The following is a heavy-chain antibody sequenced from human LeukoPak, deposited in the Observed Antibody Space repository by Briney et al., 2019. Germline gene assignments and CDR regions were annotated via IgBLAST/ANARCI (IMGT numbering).Heavy chain of an antibody. CDR1: GFTFSSYA. CDR2: IGDSSLDT. CDR3: ARARRPNVSKRGTGY. D-gene: IGHD2-15*01. V-gene: IGHV3-23*01. J-gene: IGHJ4*02. Sequence: GGSLRLSCAASGFTFSSYAMSWVRQAPGKGLEWVSGIGDSSLDTYYADSVKGRFTISRDNSKNTLYLQMNNLRAEDTGVYYCARARRPNVSKRGTGYWGQGTLVTVSS.